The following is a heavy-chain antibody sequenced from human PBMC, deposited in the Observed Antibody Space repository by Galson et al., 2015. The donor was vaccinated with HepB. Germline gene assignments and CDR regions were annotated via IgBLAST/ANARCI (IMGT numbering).Heavy chain of an antibody. CDR1: GGTFSSYT. V-gene: IGHV1-69*02. Sequence: SVKVSCKASGGTFSSYTISWVRQAPGQGLEWMGRIIPILGIANYAQKFQGRVTITADKSTSTAYMELSSLRSEDTAVYYCAVGDYYDSSGYYSDAFDIWGQGTMVTVSS. D-gene: IGHD3-22*01. J-gene: IGHJ3*02. CDR3: AVGDYYDSSGYYSDAFDI. CDR2: IIPILGIA.